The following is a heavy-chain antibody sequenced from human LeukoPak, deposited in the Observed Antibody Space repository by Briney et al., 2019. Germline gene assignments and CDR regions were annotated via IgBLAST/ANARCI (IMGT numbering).Heavy chain of an antibody. CDR3: ARRAREYSHDAFDI. D-gene: IGHD5-18*01. V-gene: IGHV1-2*02. CDR1: GYTFTDYY. CDR2: INPNSRRT. Sequence: ASVKVSCKASGYTFTDYYMHWVRQAPGQGLEWMGWINPNSRRTDSAQKFQGRFSMTRDTSLSTAYMELSRLISDGTAVYYGARRAREYSHDAFDIWGQGTMVTVSS. J-gene: IGHJ3*02.